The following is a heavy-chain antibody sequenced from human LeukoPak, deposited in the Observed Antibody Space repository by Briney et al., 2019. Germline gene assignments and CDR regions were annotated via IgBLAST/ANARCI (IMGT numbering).Heavy chain of an antibody. J-gene: IGHJ5*02. D-gene: IGHD3-9*01. Sequence: ASVNVSCKASGYRFTGYYMHWVRHAPGQVLELMEWINPSSGGTNYAQRFQGRVTMTRDTSISTAYMTLSRLRSDDTVVYYCATSSSSTYYDVVNEYRGRDWFDPWGQGTLVTVSS. CDR3: ATSSSSTYYDVVNEYRGRDWFDP. CDR2: INPSSGGT. CDR1: GYRFTGYY. V-gene: IGHV1-2*02.